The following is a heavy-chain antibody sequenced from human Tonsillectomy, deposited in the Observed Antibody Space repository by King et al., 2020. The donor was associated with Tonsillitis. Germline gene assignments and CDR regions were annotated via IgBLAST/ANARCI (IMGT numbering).Heavy chain of an antibody. D-gene: IGHD4-17*01. CDR3: AKETADRGDYDEALDL. CDR1: GFRFRKYA. Sequence: VQLVESGGGLVQPGGSLRLSCAASGFRFRKYAMSWYRQAPGKGLEWVAVISGNAGGTYYADSVEGRFTISRDNSKNMLYLHMNSLRAEDTAVYYCAKETADRGDYDEALDLWGQGTLVSVSS. J-gene: IGHJ3*01. CDR2: ISGNAGGT. V-gene: IGHV3-23*04.